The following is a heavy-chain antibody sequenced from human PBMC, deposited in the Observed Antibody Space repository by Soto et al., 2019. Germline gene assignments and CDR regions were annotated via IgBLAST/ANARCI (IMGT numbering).Heavy chain of an antibody. D-gene: IGHD6-13*01. CDR1: GFTFSSYA. V-gene: IGHV3-23*01. CDR3: AKRRAAAAGTPYYYYGMDV. J-gene: IGHJ6*02. Sequence: EVQLLESGGGLVQPGGSLRLSCAASGFTFSSYAMSWVRQAPGKGLEWVSAISGSGGSTYYADSVKGRFTISRDNSKNPLYLQMNSLRAEDTAVYYCAKRRAAAAGTPYYYYGMDVWGQGTTVTVSS. CDR2: ISGSGGST.